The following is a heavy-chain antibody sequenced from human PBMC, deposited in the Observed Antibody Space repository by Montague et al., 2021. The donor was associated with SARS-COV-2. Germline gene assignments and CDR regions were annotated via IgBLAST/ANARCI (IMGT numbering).Heavy chain of an antibody. J-gene: IGHJ3*02. CDR1: GGSISSSSYY. D-gene: IGHD6-19*01. Sequence: SETLSLTCTVSGGSISSSSYYWGWIRQPPGKGLEWIGSIYHSGSTYYNPSLKSRVTISVDTSKNQFSLKLSSVTAADTAVYYCARLENSSGWFKPDAFDIWGQGTMVTVSS. V-gene: IGHV4-39*01. CDR2: IYHSGST. CDR3: ARLENSSGWFKPDAFDI.